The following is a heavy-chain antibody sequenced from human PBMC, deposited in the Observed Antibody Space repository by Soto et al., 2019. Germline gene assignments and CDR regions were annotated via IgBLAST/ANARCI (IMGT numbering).Heavy chain of an antibody. CDR2: IYYSGST. CDR1: GGSISSYY. D-gene: IGHD6-13*01. CDR3: ARTVAPHRRFSSSWPTDNYYYGMDV. Sequence: QVQLQESGPGLVKPSETLSLTCTVSGGSISSYYWSWIRQPPGKGLEWIGYIYYSGSTNYNPSLKSRVTISVDTSKNQFSLKLSSVTAADTAVYYCARTVAPHRRFSSSWPTDNYYYGMDVWGQGTTVTVAS. V-gene: IGHV4-59*01. J-gene: IGHJ6*02.